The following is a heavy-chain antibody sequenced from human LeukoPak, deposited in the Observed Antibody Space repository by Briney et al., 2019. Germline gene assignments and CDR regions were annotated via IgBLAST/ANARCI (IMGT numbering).Heavy chain of an antibody. J-gene: IGHJ4*02. CDR3: ARVQGYCSSTSCYFDY. CDR2: NWNCCRT. V-gene: IGHV3-20*03. D-gene: IGHD2-2*01. Sequence: NWNCCRTGYASSVKGRFTISRDNAKNSLYLQMNSLRAEDTALYYCARVQGYCSSTSCYFDYWGQGTLVTVSS.